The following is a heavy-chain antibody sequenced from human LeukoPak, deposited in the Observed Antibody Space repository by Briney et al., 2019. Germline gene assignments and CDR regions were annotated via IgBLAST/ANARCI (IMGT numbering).Heavy chain of an antibody. J-gene: IGHJ4*02. CDR3: ARGASYYYDSSGYYYIPFDY. CDR1: GGTFSSYA. Sequence: ASVKVSCKASGGTFSSYAISWVRQAPGQGLEWMGGIIPIFGTANYAQKFQGRVTMTTDTSTSTAYMELRSLRSDDTAVYYCARGASYYYDSSGYYYIPFDYWGQGTLVTVSS. CDR2: IIPIFGTA. D-gene: IGHD3-22*01. V-gene: IGHV1-69*05.